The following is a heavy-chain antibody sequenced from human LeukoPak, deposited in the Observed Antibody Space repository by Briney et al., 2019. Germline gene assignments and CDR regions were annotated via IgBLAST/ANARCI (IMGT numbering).Heavy chain of an antibody. D-gene: IGHD4-17*01. CDR2: IYYSGST. Sequence: SETLSLTCTVSGGSISSYYWSWIRQPPGKGLEWIGYIYYSGSTNYNPSLKSRVTISVDTSKNQFSLKLSSVTAADTAVYYCASSDGDYDNWFDPWGQGTLVTVSS. CDR3: ASSDGDYDNWFDP. CDR1: GGSISSYY. J-gene: IGHJ5*02. V-gene: IGHV4-59*01.